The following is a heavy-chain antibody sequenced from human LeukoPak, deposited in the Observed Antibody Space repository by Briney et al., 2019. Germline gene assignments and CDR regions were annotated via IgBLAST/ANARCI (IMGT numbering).Heavy chain of an antibody. D-gene: IGHD3-10*01. CDR1: GGSLIDNY. CDR3: ARGSVATMFRI. Sequence: SETLSLTCAVYGGSLIDNYWSWIRQPPGKGLEWIGEINHSGSTKYNPSIKSRVTISVDTSKNQFSLNLRSATASDTAVYYCARGSVATMFRIWGQGTLVTVSS. V-gene: IGHV4-34*01. CDR2: INHSGST. J-gene: IGHJ4*01.